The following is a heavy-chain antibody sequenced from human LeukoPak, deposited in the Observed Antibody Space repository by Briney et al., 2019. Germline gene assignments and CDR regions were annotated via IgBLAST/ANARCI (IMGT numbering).Heavy chain of an antibody. J-gene: IGHJ5*02. D-gene: IGHD6-19*01. CDR3: ARDLKGIAVAGIYNWFDP. CDR2: IYYSGST. V-gene: IGHV4-61*01. Sequence: SETLSLTCTVSGVSVSSGSYYWSWIRQPPGKGLEWIGYIYYSGSTNYNPSLKSRVTISVNTSKNQFSLKLSSVTAADTAVYHCARDLKGIAVAGIYNWFDPWGQGTLVTVSS. CDR1: GVSVSSGSYY.